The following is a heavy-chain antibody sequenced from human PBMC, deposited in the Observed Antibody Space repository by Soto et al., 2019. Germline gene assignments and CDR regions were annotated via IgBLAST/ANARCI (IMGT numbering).Heavy chain of an antibody. CDR1: GFTFSNYG. V-gene: IGHV3-23*04. CDR2: ISGSGGTA. CDR3: AKELWFGQRVFDF. J-gene: IGHJ4*02. Sequence: VQLVESGGGLVKPGGSLRLSCAASGFTFSNYGMSWVRQAPGKGLEWVSVISGSGGTAFYADSEKGRFTVSRDNSKNTLFLQMSSLRDEDTAVYYCAKELWFGQRVFDFWGQGTLVTVSS. D-gene: IGHD3-10*01.